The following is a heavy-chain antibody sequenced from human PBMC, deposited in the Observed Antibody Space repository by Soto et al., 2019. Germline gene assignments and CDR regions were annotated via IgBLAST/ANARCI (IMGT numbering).Heavy chain of an antibody. Sequence: QVQVQESGPGLVKPSQTLSLMCTVSGGAIYSGGYYWNWIRQHPGKGLEWIGYIYYTGSTSYNPSLKSRLSMSVDTSMNEFSLKLFSVTAADTAVYYCARGTTDYGDYYFDSWGRGALVTVSS. CDR2: IYYTGST. V-gene: IGHV4-31*03. J-gene: IGHJ4*02. D-gene: IGHD4-17*01. CDR1: GGAIYSGGYY. CDR3: ARGTTDYGDYYFDS.